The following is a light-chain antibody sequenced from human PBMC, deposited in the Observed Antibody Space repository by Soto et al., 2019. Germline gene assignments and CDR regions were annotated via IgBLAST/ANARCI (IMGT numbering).Light chain of an antibody. Sequence: DIQLTQSPSSLSASVGDRVTITCQASQDIDTYLNWYQQKPGKAPKLLIYDAINLETGVPSRFSGSESGTEFTFTISSLQPEDIATYYCQQYDNLPYTFGQGTKLEIK. CDR1: QDIDTY. J-gene: IGKJ2*01. CDR3: QQYDNLPYT. CDR2: DAI. V-gene: IGKV1-33*01.